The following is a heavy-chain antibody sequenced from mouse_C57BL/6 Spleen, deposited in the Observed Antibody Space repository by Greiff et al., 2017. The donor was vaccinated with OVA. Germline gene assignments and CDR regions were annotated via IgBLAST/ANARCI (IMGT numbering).Heavy chain of an antibody. CDR1: GYTFTDYY. V-gene: IGHV1-76*01. Sequence: QVQLQQSGAELVRPGASVKLSCKASGYTFTDYYINWVKQRPGQGLEWIARIYPGSGNTYYNEKFKGKATLTAEKSSSTAYMQLSSLTSEDSAVYFCARSLPHYYGSSYLFDYWGQGTTLTVSS. D-gene: IGHD1-1*01. CDR2: IYPGSGNT. CDR3: ARSLPHYYGSSYLFDY. J-gene: IGHJ2*01.